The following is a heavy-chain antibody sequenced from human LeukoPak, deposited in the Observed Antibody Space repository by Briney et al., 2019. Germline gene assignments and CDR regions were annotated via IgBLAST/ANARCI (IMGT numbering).Heavy chain of an antibody. V-gene: IGHV1-18*01. CDR2: ISAYNGNT. D-gene: IGHD3-10*01. CDR3: ARDDKFGELSPDAFDI. Sequence: GASVKVSCKASGYTFTSYGISWVRQAPGQGLEWMGWISAYNGNTNYAQKLQGRVTMTSDTSTSTAYMELRSLRSDDTAVYYCARDDKFGELSPDAFDIWGQGTMVTVSS. J-gene: IGHJ3*02. CDR1: GYTFTSYG.